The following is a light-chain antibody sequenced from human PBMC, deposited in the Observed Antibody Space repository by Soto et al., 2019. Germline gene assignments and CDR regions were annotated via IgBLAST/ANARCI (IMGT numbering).Light chain of an antibody. CDR3: VLYMGSGIWV. CDR1: SGSVSTRYY. Sequence: QTVVTQEPSFSGSPGRTVTLTFGLSSGSVSTRYYPSWYQQTPGQAPRTLIYSTNTRSSGVPDRFSGSILGNKAALTITGAQADDESDYYCVLYMGSGIWVFGGGTKLTVL. J-gene: IGLJ3*02. V-gene: IGLV8-61*01. CDR2: STN.